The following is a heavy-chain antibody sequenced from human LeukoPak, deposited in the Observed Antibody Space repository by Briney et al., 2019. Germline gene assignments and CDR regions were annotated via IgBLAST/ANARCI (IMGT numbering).Heavy chain of an antibody. Sequence: ASVKVSCKASGYTFTRHGIAWVRQAPGQGLEWMGWISAYNGNTNYAQKLQGRVTMTTDTSTSTAYMELRSLRSDDTAVYYCARLSSGWIEGDYWGQGTLVTVSS. J-gene: IGHJ4*02. CDR3: ARLSSGWIEGDY. V-gene: IGHV1-18*01. CDR2: ISAYNGNT. D-gene: IGHD6-19*01. CDR1: GYTFTRHG.